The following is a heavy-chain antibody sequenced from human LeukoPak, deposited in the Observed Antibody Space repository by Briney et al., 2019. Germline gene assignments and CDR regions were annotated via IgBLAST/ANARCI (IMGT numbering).Heavy chain of an antibody. V-gene: IGHV1-18*01. CDR1: TYISSDFG. D-gene: IGHD3-16*02. Sequence: PGASVKVSCKASTYISSDFGISWVRLAPGGGLEWMGWVSGDNGQTNYGHKFYGRVTMTMETSTNTASMELRGLRSDYTAIYYCARVYLYTTGWSAAYSYFMDVWGKGTTVIVSS. CDR3: ARVYLYTTGWSAAYSYFMDV. J-gene: IGHJ6*03. CDR2: VSGDNGQT.